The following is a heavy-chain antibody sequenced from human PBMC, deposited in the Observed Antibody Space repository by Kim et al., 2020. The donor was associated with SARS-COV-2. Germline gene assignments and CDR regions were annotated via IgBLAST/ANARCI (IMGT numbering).Heavy chain of an antibody. D-gene: IGHD3-3*01. J-gene: IGHJ4*02. Sequence: YAQKVQGRVTMTRDTSIRTAYMELSRLRSDDTAVYYCARVPRSAGGYFDYWGQGTLVTVSS. CDR3: ARVPRSAGGYFDY. V-gene: IGHV1-2*02.